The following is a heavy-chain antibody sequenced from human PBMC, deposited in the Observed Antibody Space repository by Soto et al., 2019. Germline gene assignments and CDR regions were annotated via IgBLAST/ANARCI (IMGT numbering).Heavy chain of an antibody. CDR1: GYTFTSYG. CDR2: ISAYNGNT. D-gene: IGHD1-26*01. CDR3: ARGFSGSYVPWFDP. J-gene: IGHJ5*02. Sequence: ASVNVSCKASGYTFTSYGISWVRQAPGQGLEWMGWISAYNGNTDYAQKLQGRVTMTTDTSTSTAYMELRSLRSDDTAVYYCARGFSGSYVPWFDPWGQGTLVTAPQ. V-gene: IGHV1-18*01.